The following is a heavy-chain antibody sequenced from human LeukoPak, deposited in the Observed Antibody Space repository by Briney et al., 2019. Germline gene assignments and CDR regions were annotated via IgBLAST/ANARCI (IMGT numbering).Heavy chain of an antibody. Sequence: GGSLRLSCAASGFTFSSYSMNWVRQAPGKGLEWVSYISSSSSTIYYADSVEGRFTISRDNAKNSLYLQMNSLRAEDTAVYYCARGLPRITMVRGVMHYYMDVWGKGTTVTVSS. CDR2: ISSSSSTI. CDR1: GFTFSSYS. CDR3: ARGLPRITMVRGVMHYYMDV. V-gene: IGHV3-48*01. D-gene: IGHD3-10*01. J-gene: IGHJ6*03.